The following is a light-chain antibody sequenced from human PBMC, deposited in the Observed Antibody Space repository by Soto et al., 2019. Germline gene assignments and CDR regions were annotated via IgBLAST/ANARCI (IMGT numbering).Light chain of an antibody. CDR2: DAS. CDR3: KQYGSSPRT. CDR1: QSVSSY. Sequence: EIVLTQSPATLSLSPGERATLSCRASQSVSSYLAWYQQKPGQAPRLLIYDASNRATGIQARFSGSGSGTDFTLIIRRLEPEDFAVYYCKQYGSSPRTFGQGTKVDIK. J-gene: IGKJ1*01. V-gene: IGKV3-11*01.